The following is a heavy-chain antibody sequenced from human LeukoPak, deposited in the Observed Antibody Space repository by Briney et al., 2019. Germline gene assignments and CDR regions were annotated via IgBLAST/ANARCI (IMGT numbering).Heavy chain of an antibody. V-gene: IGHV1-8*03. CDR2: MNPNSGNT. CDR1: GYTFTSYD. CDR3: ARARGGVVVVAASKSYYYYYMDV. Sequence: ASVKVSCKASGYTFTSYDINWVRQPTGQGLEWMGWMNPNSGNTGYAQKFQGRVTITRNTSISTAYMELSSLRSVDTAVYYCARARGGVVVVAASKSYYYYYMDVWGKGTTVTVSS. J-gene: IGHJ6*03. D-gene: IGHD2-15*01.